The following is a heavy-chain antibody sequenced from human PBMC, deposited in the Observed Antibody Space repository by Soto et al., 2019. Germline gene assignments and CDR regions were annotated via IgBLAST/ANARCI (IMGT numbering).Heavy chain of an antibody. Sequence: QVQLVKSGAEVKKPGSSVKVSCKASGGTFSSYTISWVRQAPGQGLEWMGRIIPILGIANYAQKFQGRVTITADKSTSTAYMELSSLRSEDTAVYYCARDSTITAQDYWGQGTLVTVSS. J-gene: IGHJ4*02. V-gene: IGHV1-69*08. CDR2: IIPILGIA. CDR3: ARDSTITAQDY. CDR1: GGTFSSYT. D-gene: IGHD5-12*01.